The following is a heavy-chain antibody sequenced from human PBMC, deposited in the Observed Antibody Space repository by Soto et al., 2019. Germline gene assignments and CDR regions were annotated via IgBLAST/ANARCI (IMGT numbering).Heavy chain of an antibody. Sequence: QVQLQESGPGLVKPSQTLSLTCTVSGGSVSNGDYYWSWIRQPPGKGLEWIGYFYYSGSTYYIPSLKSRVTISVDMPRNQLPLRLSSVPVADTAVYYCAAYAMAPQVDYWAQGPLFTVSS. V-gene: IGHV4-30-4*01. CDR2: FYYSGST. D-gene: IGHD5-18*01. CDR1: GGSVSNGDYY. CDR3: AAYAMAPQVDY. J-gene: IGHJ4*02.